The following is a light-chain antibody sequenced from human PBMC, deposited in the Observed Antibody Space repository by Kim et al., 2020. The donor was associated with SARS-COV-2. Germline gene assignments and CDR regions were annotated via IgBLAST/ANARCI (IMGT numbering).Light chain of an antibody. CDR1: QDIANS. J-gene: IGKJ1*01. CDR2: AAS. V-gene: IGKV1-27*01. CDR3: QKYNSAPWT. Sequence: GDKGTTPCRASQDIANSLAWYQQKPGKVPQVLIYAASTLQSGVPSRFSGSGSGTEFTLTTGSLQTEDVATYYCQKYNSAPWTFGPGTKVDIK.